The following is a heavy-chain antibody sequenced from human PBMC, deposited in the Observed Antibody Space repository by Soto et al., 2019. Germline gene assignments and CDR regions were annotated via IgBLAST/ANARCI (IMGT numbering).Heavy chain of an antibody. V-gene: IGHV1-69*08. D-gene: IGHD6-13*01. CDR3: AREIAAAGSFDY. Sequence: QVQLVQSGAEVKKPGSSVKVSCKASGGTFSSYTISWVRQAPGQGLEWMGRIIPILGIANYAQKFQGRVTIXAXXSTSTAYMELSSLRSEDTAVYYCAREIAAAGSFDYWGQGTLVTVSS. J-gene: IGHJ4*02. CDR2: IIPILGIA. CDR1: GGTFSSYT.